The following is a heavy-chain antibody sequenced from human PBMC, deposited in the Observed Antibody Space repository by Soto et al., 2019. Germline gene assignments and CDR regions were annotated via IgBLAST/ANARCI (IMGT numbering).Heavy chain of an antibody. CDR1: GAFVSGSF. CDR3: ASSGNTGERVV. V-gene: IGHV4-59*02. Sequence: SETLSLTCSVSGAFVSGSFWSWIRQPPGKGLEYIGFMHSTGTSNYNSSLKSRVSVSVDTSKNQISLNLKSVTDEDTAVYYCASSGNTGERVVWGRGILVTVSS. D-gene: IGHD3-10*01. CDR2: MHSTGTS. J-gene: IGHJ4*02.